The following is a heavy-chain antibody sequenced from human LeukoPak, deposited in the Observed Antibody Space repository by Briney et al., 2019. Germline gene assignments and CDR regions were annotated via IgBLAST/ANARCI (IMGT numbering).Heavy chain of an antibody. V-gene: IGHV3-48*03. CDR3: ARASYNSDWYFDQ. CDR2: ISTSGSII. CDR1: GFTFRSHE. J-gene: IGHJ4*02. Sequence: GSLRLSCAVSGFTFRSHEMNWVRQAPGKGLEWISYISTSGSIIYYADSVKGRFTISRDNARNSLFLQMGSLKVEDTAVYYCARASYNSDWYFDQWGQGTLVTVSS. D-gene: IGHD6-19*01.